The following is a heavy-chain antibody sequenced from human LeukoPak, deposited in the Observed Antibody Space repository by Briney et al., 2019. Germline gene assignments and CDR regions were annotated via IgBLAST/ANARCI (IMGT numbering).Heavy chain of an antibody. Sequence: GSSVKVSCKASGGTFSSYAISWVRQAPGQGLEWMGGIIPIFGTANYAQKFQGRVTITADESTSTAYMELRSLRSDDTAVYYCARDAVITMVRGVIQTETLDAFDIWGQGTMVTVSS. CDR2: IIPIFGTA. J-gene: IGHJ3*02. CDR3: ARDAVITMVRGVIQTETLDAFDI. CDR1: GGTFSSYA. D-gene: IGHD3-10*01. V-gene: IGHV1-69*01.